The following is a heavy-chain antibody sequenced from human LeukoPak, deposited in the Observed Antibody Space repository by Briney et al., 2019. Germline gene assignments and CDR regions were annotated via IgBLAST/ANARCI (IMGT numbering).Heavy chain of an antibody. CDR2: INPSSGTT. CDR1: GGTFSSYA. V-gene: IGHV1-46*01. Sequence: ASVKVSCKASGGTFSSYAISWVLQAPGQGLEWMGIINPSSGTTSYAQKFQGRVTMTRDTSTSTVYMELSSLRSEDTAVYYCASGDGYSMKGEFDYWGQGTLVTVSS. D-gene: IGHD5-24*01. J-gene: IGHJ4*02. CDR3: ASGDGYSMKGEFDY.